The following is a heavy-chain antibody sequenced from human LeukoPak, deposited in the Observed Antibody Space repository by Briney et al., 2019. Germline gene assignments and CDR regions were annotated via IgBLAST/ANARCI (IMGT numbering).Heavy chain of an antibody. J-gene: IGHJ5*02. D-gene: IGHD6-19*01. CDR3: AGHSSGWYNWFDP. Sequence: PGGSLGLSCAASGFTFSSYSMNWVRQAPGKGLEWVSSISSSGSHTYYADSVKGRFTISRDNAKKSLYLQMNTLRAEDTAVYYCAGHSSGWYNWFDPWGQGTLVTVSS. CDR1: GFTFSSYS. V-gene: IGHV3-21*01. CDR2: ISSSGSHT.